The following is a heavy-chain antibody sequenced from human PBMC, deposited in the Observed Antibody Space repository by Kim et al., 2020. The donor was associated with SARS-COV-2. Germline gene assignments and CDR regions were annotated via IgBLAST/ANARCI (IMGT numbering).Heavy chain of an antibody. D-gene: IGHD5-12*01. Sequence: LKGRFTSSRDYSKNTLYLQMNSLTAEDRAVYYCAKQGYIFERNTYYGMDLWGQGTTVTVSS. CDR3: AKQGYIFERNTYYGMDL. V-gene: IGHV3-30*02. J-gene: IGHJ6*02.